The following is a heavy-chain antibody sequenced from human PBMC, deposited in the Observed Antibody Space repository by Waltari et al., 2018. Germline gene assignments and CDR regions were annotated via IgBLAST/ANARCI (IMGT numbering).Heavy chain of an antibody. CDR3: AKSRGFEY. CDR1: GFKFSRDW. Sequence: EVQLVESGGGLVQPGGSLRLSCGASGFKFSRDWMSWVRQTPGKGLDWVENINYYGRHKYYVDSVKSRFTISRDHSKNSVYLQMNSLRVEDTAVYYCAKSRGFEYWGQGALITVSS. V-gene: IGHV3-7*01. D-gene: IGHD2-2*01. J-gene: IGHJ4*02. CDR2: INYYGRHK.